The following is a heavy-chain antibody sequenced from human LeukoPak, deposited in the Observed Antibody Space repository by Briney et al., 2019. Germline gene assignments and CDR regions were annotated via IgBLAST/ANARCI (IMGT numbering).Heavy chain of an antibody. D-gene: IGHD6-6*01. CDR2: ISGSGGST. CDR1: GFTFSSYA. J-gene: IGHJ4*02. V-gene: IGHV3-23*01. CDR3: AKDILPRNLEYSSSTPYYFDY. Sequence: GGSLRLSCAASGFTFSSYAMSWVRQAPGKGLEWVSAISGSGGSTHYADSVKGRFTISRDNSKNTLYLQMNSLRAEDTAVYYCAKDILPRNLEYSSSTPYYFDYWGQGTLVTVSS.